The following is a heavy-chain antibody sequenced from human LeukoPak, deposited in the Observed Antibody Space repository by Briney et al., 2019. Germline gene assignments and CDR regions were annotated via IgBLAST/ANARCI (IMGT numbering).Heavy chain of an antibody. CDR2: IYNSGNT. V-gene: IGHV4-61*02. CDR3: VSRDTYGSGSHHYYYYYMDV. CDR1: GGSFSSGNYY. Sequence: SETLSLTCTVSGGSFSSGNYYWSWIRQPAGKGLEWIGRIYNSGNTNYNPSLKSRVTISVDTSKNQFSLKLSSVSAADTAVYYCVSRDTYGSGSHHYYYYYMDVWGKGTTVTVSS. J-gene: IGHJ6*03. D-gene: IGHD3-10*01.